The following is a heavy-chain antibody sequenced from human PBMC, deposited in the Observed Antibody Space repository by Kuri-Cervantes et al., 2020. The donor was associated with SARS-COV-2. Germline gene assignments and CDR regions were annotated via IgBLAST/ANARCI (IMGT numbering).Heavy chain of an antibody. CDR2: IYYSGST. J-gene: IGHJ6*02. Sequence: SETLSLTCTVSGGSVSSGSYYWSWIRQPPGKGLEWIGYIYYSGSTNYNPSLKSRVTISVDTSKNQFSLKLGSVTAADTAVYYCARGILGDDSIHYGMDVWGQGTSVTVSS. D-gene: IGHD2/OR15-2a*01. CDR1: GGSVSSGSYY. CDR3: ARGILGDDSIHYGMDV. V-gene: IGHV4-61*01.